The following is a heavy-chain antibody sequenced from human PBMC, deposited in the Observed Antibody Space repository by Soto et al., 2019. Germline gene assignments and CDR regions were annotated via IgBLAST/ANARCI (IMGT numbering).Heavy chain of an antibody. J-gene: IGHJ4*02. V-gene: IGHV3-23*01. D-gene: IGHD5-12*01. CDR3: AKEAPVRTLIAATCWHFDY. Sequence: GGSLRLSCEASEFTFSSYAMNWVRQAPGKGLEWVSGISGSGDTTHYADSVKGRFTISRDNSKNTLYLQMNSLRVEDTAVYYCAKEAPVRTLIAATCWHFDYWGQGTLVTVSS. CDR2: ISGSGDTT. CDR1: EFTFSSYA.